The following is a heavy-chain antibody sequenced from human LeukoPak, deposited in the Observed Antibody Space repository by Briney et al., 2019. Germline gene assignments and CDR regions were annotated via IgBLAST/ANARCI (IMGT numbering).Heavy chain of an antibody. Sequence: PGGSLRLSCAASGFTVSSNYMTWVRQAPGKGLEWVANIKQDGSERYYVDSVKGRFTISRDNAKNSLSLQMNSLRAEDTAVYYCARLSTTRSFDSWGQGTLVTVSS. CDR2: IKQDGSER. CDR3: ARLSTTRSFDS. CDR1: GFTVSSNY. D-gene: IGHD5/OR15-5a*01. V-gene: IGHV3-7*01. J-gene: IGHJ4*02.